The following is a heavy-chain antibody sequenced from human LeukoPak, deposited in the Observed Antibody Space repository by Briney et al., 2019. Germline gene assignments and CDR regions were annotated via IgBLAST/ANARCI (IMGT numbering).Heavy chain of an antibody. V-gene: IGHV3-7*01. CDR3: ARYISWWDV. J-gene: IGHJ6*04. D-gene: IGHD6-13*01. CDR2: IKQDGSEK. Sequence: PGGTLRLSCAASGFTFSSYGMTWVRQAPGKGLEWVANIKQDGSEKYYVDSVKGRFTISRDNAKNSLYLQMNSLRAEDTAVYYCARYISWWDVWGKGTTVTISS. CDR1: GFTFSSYG.